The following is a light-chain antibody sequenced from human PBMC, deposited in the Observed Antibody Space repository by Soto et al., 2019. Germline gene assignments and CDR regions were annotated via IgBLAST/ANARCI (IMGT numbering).Light chain of an antibody. Sequence: EIVLTQSPATLSLSPGERATHSCGASQSVSSSNLAWYQQKPGQAPRLLIYDASSRATGIPDRFSGSGSGTDFTLTISRLEPEDFAVYYCQQYGTSPYTFGQGTKLEIK. J-gene: IGKJ2*01. V-gene: IGKV3D-20*01. CDR1: QSVSSSN. CDR3: QQYGTSPYT. CDR2: DAS.